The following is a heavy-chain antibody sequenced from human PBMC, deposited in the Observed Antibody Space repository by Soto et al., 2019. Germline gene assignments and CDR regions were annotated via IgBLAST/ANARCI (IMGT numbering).Heavy chain of an antibody. V-gene: IGHV3-30*04. J-gene: IGHJ3*02. Sequence: QGQLVESGGGVVQPGRSLRLSCAASGFTFSAHTMHWVRQPPGKGLEWVAVISYDGKNEYYTDPVKGRFTVSRDNSKSTLYLQMNSLKSEDTAIYYCARDGYSGRSDGFDIWGQGTMVSVAS. CDR2: ISYDGKNE. CDR1: GFTFSAHT. D-gene: IGHD1-26*01. CDR3: ARDGYSGRSDGFDI.